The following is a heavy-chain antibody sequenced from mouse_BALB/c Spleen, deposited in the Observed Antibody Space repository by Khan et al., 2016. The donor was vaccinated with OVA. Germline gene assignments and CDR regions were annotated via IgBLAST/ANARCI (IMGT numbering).Heavy chain of an antibody. Sequence: QVQLKQSGPGLVAPSQSLSITCTVSGFSLTSYGVHWVRQPPGKGLEWLGVILAGGSTTYNSALLSRLSIITGNSTSHIFLKMKSLQTDETAMYYCAGFEDIWGQGTTLTVSS. CDR1: GFSLTSYG. D-gene: IGHD1-3*01. V-gene: IGHV2-9*02. CDR2: ILAGGST. CDR3: AGFEDI. J-gene: IGHJ2*01.